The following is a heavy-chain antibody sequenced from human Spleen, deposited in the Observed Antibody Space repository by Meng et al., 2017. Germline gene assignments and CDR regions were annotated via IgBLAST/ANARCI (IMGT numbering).Heavy chain of an antibody. CDR2: INHSGST. D-gene: IGHD6-6*01. J-gene: IGHJ4*02. CDR3: ARGRFSSSRRGVDY. V-gene: IGHV4-34*01. CDR1: GGSFSGYY. Sequence: QVQLRQGGAGLLKPSETPAPTCAVYGGSFSGYYWSWIRQPPGKGLEWIGEINHSGSTNYNPSLKSRVTISVDTSKNQFSLKLSSVTAADTAVYYCARGRFSSSRRGVDYWGQGTLVTVSS.